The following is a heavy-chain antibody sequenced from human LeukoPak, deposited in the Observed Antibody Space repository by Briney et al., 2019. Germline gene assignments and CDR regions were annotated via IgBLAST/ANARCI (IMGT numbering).Heavy chain of an antibody. CDR2: ISGSGGSI. CDR1: GFTFSSYA. D-gene: IGHD1-26*01. CDR3: AKAHSGSWNEFDH. Sequence: GGSLRLSCAASGFTFSSYAMSWVRQAPGKGLEWVSGISGSGGSIYYADSVKGRFTISRDNSKNTLYLQMNNLRAEDTAVYYCAKAHSGSWNEFDHWGQGTLVTVSS. V-gene: IGHV3-23*01. J-gene: IGHJ4*02.